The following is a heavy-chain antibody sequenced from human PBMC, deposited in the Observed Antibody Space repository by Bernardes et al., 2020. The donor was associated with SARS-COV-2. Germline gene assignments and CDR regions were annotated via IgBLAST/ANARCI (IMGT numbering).Heavy chain of an antibody. V-gene: IGHV1-18*04. CDR1: GYTFAPFG. Sequence: ASVKVSCKASGYTFAPFGISWVRQAPGRGLEWMGGITASSGTTTYAQKFQGRVTITADTSTSTAYMELRGLRSDDSAMYFCARADGTTSNFQDYGMDVWGQGTTVTVSS. D-gene: IGHD1-7*01. CDR3: ARADGTTSNFQDYGMDV. CDR2: ITASSGTT. J-gene: IGHJ6*02.